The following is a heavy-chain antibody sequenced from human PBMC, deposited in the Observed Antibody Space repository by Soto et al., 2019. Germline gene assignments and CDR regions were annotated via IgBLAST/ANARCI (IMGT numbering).Heavy chain of an antibody. J-gene: IGHJ4*02. CDR2: IWYDGSNK. Sequence: GSLRLSCAASCFTFSSYGMHWVRQAPGKGLEWVAVIWYDGSNKYYADSVKGRFTISRDNSKNTLYLQMNSLRAEDTAVYYCARAGDAPPPNPFDYWGQGTLVTSPQ. D-gene: IGHD3-10*01. CDR1: CFTFSSYG. CDR3: ARAGDAPPPNPFDY. V-gene: IGHV3-33*01.